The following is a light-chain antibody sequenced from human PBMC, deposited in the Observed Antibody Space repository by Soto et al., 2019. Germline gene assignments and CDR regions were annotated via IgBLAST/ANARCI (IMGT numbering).Light chain of an antibody. Sequence: EVVMTQSPATLSVSPGERATLSCRASQSVSSSLAWYQQKAGQAPRLLIYDASTRATGVPARFSGSGSATEFTLTISSLQSEDLAVYYCQQYDDWPPLTFGGGNKVEIK. J-gene: IGKJ4*01. CDR2: DAS. CDR1: QSVSSS. V-gene: IGKV3-15*01. CDR3: QQYDDWPPLT.